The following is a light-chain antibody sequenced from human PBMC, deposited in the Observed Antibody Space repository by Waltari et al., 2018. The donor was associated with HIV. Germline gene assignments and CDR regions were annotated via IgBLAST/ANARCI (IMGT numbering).Light chain of an antibody. CDR1: QGISNY. Sequence: DIQMTQSPSSLSASVGDRVTITCRASQGISNYLAWYQHKPVKAPMLLMYAVSSLQSGVPSRFSGSGSGTNFTLTISSLQPEDVATYYCQEYTRGPRGFTFGPGTKVDIK. CDR2: AVS. V-gene: IGKV1-27*01. CDR3: QEYTRGPRGFT. J-gene: IGKJ3*01.